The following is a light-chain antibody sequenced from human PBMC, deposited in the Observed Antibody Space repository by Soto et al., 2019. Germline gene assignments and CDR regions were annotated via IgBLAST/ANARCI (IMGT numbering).Light chain of an antibody. Sequence: DIVLTQSPGTLSLSPGERVTLSCRASQIVTSDYLAWYQQKPGQAPRLLIYGASNRATGIPDRFSGSGSGTDFTLTISRLEPEDFAVYYCQQYGSSGTFGQGTKVDIK. CDR2: GAS. J-gene: IGKJ1*01. CDR3: QQYGSSGT. V-gene: IGKV3-20*01. CDR1: QIVTSDY.